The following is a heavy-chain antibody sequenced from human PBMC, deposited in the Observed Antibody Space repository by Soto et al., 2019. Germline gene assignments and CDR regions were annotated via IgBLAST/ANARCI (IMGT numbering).Heavy chain of an antibody. V-gene: IGHV3-72*01. Sequence: EVQLVESGGGLVQPGGSLRLSCAASGLIFSDYHMDWVRQAPGKGLEWVGRIRRKANRYTTEYAPSVKGRFTISRDDSKNSLYLQMNSLKSEDTAVYYCAMLGGWSGGSSGMDVWGQGTTVTVSS. CDR3: AMLGGWSGGSSGMDV. CDR1: GLIFSDYH. D-gene: IGHD6-19*01. J-gene: IGHJ6*02. CDR2: IRRKANRYTT.